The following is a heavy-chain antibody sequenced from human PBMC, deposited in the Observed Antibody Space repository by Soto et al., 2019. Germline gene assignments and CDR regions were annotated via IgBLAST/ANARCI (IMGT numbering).Heavy chain of an antibody. J-gene: IGHJ6*02. V-gene: IGHV4-59*11. D-gene: IGHD1-26*01. CDR3: ARDCPDGSCYPFYGMAV. CDR1: GGSIRSHT. Sequence: QVQLQESGPGLVKPSEILSLTCTVSGGSIRSHTWSWIRQTPGQGLEWVGDISFSGRTNYNPSLKSRVTISKNTSHNQLSLRLISVTAADTAASYGARDCPDGSCYPFYGMAVWGQGTTVIVAS. CDR2: ISFSGRT.